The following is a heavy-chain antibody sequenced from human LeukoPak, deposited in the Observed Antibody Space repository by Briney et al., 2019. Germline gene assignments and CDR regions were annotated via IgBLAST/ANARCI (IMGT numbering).Heavy chain of an antibody. J-gene: IGHJ6*02. Sequence: GASLKVSCKASGYTFTVYYIHWVRQAPGQGLEWMGWINPNSGATNYAQKFQGRVTMTRDTSITTAYMELSRLRSDDTAVYYCARAKDCSGGSCYSYYYSSMDVWGQGTTVTVS. V-gene: IGHV1-2*02. CDR2: INPNSGAT. CDR3: ARAKDCSGGSCYSYYYSSMDV. D-gene: IGHD2-15*01. CDR1: GYTFTVYY.